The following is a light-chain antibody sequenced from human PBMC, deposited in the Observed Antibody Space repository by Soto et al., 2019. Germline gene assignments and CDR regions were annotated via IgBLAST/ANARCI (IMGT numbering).Light chain of an antibody. V-gene: IGLV1-40*01. J-gene: IGLJ1*01. Sequence: QSVLTPPPSVSGAPGEGVAISCTGSSSNIGSTYDVQWYQQLPGTAPKLLIHGNTDRPSGVPDRFSGSKSGTSASLAITGLQADDEADYYCQSYDDSLSVHYVFGTGTKVTVL. CDR2: GNT. CDR3: QSYDDSLSVHYV. CDR1: SSNIGSTYD.